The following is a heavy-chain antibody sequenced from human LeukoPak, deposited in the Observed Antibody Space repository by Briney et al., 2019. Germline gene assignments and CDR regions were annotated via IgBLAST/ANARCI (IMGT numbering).Heavy chain of an antibody. CDR1: GYTFTTYP. Sequence: ASVKVSCKASGYTFTTYPINWVRQAPGQGLEWMGWINTNTGNPTYAQGFTGRFVFSLDTSVSTAYLQISSLKAEDTAVYYCARDPQTYYYDSSGFDYWGQGTLVTVSS. V-gene: IGHV7-4-1*02. J-gene: IGHJ4*02. CDR2: INTNTGNP. D-gene: IGHD3-22*01. CDR3: ARDPQTYYYDSSGFDY.